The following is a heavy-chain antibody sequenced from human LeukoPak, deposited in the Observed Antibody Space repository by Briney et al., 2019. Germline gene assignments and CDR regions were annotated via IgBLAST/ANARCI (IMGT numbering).Heavy chain of an antibody. CDR2: INPNSGGT. Sequence: ASVKVSCKASGYTFTGYYMHWVRQAPGQGLEWMGWINPNSGGTNYAQKFQGRVTMTRDTSISTAYMELSRLRSDDTAVYYCARVYGYYDFWSGYPASLSFDYWGQGTLVTVSS. J-gene: IGHJ4*02. CDR3: ARVYGYYDFWSGYPASLSFDY. CDR1: GYTFTGYY. V-gene: IGHV1-2*02. D-gene: IGHD3-3*01.